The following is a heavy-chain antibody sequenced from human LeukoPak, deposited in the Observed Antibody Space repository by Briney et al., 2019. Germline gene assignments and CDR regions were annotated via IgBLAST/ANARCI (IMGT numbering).Heavy chain of an antibody. Sequence: GGSLRLSCAASGFTFSSNWMAWVRQAPGKGLEWVANIKQDGSERYYVDSVKGRFTISRDNAKNSLYLQTNSLRAEDTAVYYCARGGGPLFDPWGQGTLVTVSS. CDR1: GFTFSSNW. CDR2: IKQDGSER. J-gene: IGHJ5*02. V-gene: IGHV3-7*03. CDR3: ARGGGPLFDP.